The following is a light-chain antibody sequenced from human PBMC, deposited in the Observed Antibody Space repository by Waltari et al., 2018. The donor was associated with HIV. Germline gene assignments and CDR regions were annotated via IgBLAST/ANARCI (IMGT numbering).Light chain of an antibody. CDR3: QSYDNSLNGLKV. Sequence: QPILTQPPSVSGAPGQRVTISCTGTSSNIGAGYGVHWYQQFPGTAPKLVMYTNDNRPSGVPDRFSGFRSGTSASLAITGLQTEDEADYYCQSYDNSLNGLKVFGTGTKVTVL. J-gene: IGLJ1*01. CDR2: TND. CDR1: SSNIGAGYG. V-gene: IGLV1-40*01.